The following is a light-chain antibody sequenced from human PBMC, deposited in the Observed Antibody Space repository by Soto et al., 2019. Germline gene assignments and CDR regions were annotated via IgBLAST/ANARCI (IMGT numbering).Light chain of an antibody. J-gene: IGLJ1*01. V-gene: IGLV2-8*01. Sequence: QSALTQPPSASGSPGQSVAISCTGTSSDVGAYNYVAWYQQHPGKVPKLMIYEVSKRPSGFPDRFSGSKSGNTASLTVSGLQADDEADYYCSSYAGSDVFVFGTGTKVTVL. CDR3: SSYAGSDVFV. CDR1: SSDVGAYNY. CDR2: EVS.